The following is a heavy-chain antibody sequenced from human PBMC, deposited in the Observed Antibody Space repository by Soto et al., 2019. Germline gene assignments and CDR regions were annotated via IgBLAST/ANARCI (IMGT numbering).Heavy chain of an antibody. CDR3: AREVNSSPARGPNWFDP. Sequence: QVQLQESGPGLVQPSGTLSLTCAVSGDSINNSHWWRWVRQTPGKGLEWIGETYHSGTTNYNPSLKTRVTISIDKSKNQFSLKINSVTAADTAVYYCAREVNSSPARGPNWFDPWGQGTLVTVSS. CDR1: GDSINNSHW. J-gene: IGHJ5*02. V-gene: IGHV4-4*02. CDR2: TYHSGTT. D-gene: IGHD6-13*01.